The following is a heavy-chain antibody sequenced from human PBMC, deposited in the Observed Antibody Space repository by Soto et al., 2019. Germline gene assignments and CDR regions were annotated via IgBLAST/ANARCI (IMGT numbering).Heavy chain of an antibody. Sequence: EVQLLESGGGLVQPGGSLRLSCAASGFTFSVFAMSWVRQAPGQGLELVSTISGRGENTYYADGVKGRFPISRDNSKNPLTLQMNSLRGEDTAVYYCAKDRGTGDYGVNAVDIWGQGTMVTVAS. CDR3: AKDRGTGDYGVNAVDI. CDR1: GFTFSVFA. D-gene: IGHD7-27*01. CDR2: ISGRGENT. J-gene: IGHJ3*02. V-gene: IGHV3-23*01.